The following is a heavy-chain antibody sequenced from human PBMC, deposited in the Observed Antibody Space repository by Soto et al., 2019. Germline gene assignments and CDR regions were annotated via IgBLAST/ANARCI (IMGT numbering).Heavy chain of an antibody. D-gene: IGHD3-10*01. CDR2: IKQDGSEK. V-gene: IGHV3-7*01. J-gene: IGHJ3*02. Sequence: EVQLVESGGGLVQPGGSLRLSCAASGFTFSSYWMSWVRQAPGKGLEWVANIKQDGSEKYYVDSVKGRFTISRDNAKNSLYLQMNSLRAEDTAVYYCARDRQGYGSGNGAFDIWGQGTMVTVSS. CDR3: ARDRQGYGSGNGAFDI. CDR1: GFTFSSYW.